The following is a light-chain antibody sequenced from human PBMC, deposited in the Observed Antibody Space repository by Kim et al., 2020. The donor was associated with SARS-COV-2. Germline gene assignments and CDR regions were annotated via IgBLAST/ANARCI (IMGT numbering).Light chain of an antibody. V-gene: IGLV1-40*01. J-gene: IGLJ2*01. CDR1: SSNIGAGYD. Sequence: QSVLTQPPSVSGAPGQRVTISCTGTSSNIGAGYDVQWYQQLSGTAPKLLVYDNNKRLSEVPARFSGSKSDTSASLAITGLRAEDEADYYCQSYDSRLSVMVFGGGTKVTVL. CDR2: DNN. CDR3: QSYDSRLSVMV.